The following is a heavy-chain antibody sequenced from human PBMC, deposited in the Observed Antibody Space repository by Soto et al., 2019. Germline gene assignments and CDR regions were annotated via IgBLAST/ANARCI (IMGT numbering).Heavy chain of an antibody. J-gene: IGHJ6*02. CDR1: GGSISSYY. V-gene: IGHV4-59*01. CDR3: ARGYRTGGFGVVMGRDYYGMDV. D-gene: IGHD3-3*01. CDR2: IYYSGST. Sequence: PSETLSLTCTVSGGSISSYYWSWIRQPPGKGLEWIGYIYYSGSTNYNPSLKSRVTISVDTSKNQFSLKLSSVTAADTAVYYCARGYRTGGFGVVMGRDYYGMDVWGQGTTVTVS.